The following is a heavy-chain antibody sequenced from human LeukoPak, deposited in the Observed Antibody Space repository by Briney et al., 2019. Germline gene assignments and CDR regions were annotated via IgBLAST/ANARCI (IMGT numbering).Heavy chain of an antibody. V-gene: IGHV1-69*05. Sequence: SVKVSCKASGGTFSSYATSWVRQAPGQGLEWMGRIIPIFGTANYAQKFQGRVTITTDESTSTAYMELSSLRSEDTAVYYCATPSLGGSWLTYFDYWGQGTLVTVSS. CDR1: GGTFSSYA. CDR3: ATPSLGGSWLTYFDY. D-gene: IGHD6-13*01. J-gene: IGHJ4*02. CDR2: IIPIFGTA.